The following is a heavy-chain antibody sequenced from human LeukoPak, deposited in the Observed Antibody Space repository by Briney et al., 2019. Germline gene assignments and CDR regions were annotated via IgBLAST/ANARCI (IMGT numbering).Heavy chain of an antibody. V-gene: IGHV3-74*01. J-gene: IGHJ4*02. Sequence: PGGSLRLSCAASGFTFSSYWMHWVRQAPGKGLVWVSRIYSDGSSTSYADSVKGRFTISRDNAKNTLYLQMNSLRAEDTAVYYCARVGYSSSWYNFDYWGQGTLVTVPS. CDR3: ARVGYSSSWYNFDY. D-gene: IGHD6-13*01. CDR1: GFTFSSYW. CDR2: IYSDGSST.